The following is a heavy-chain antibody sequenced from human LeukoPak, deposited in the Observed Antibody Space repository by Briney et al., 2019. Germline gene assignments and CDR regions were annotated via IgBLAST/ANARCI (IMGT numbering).Heavy chain of an antibody. V-gene: IGHV3-30*18. CDR2: ISYDGSNK. CDR3: AKDSSGCFDY. D-gene: IGHD6-19*01. J-gene: IGHJ4*02. Sequence: PGRSLRLPCAASGFTFSSYGMHWVRQAPGKGLEWVAVISYDGSNKYYADSVKGRFTISRDNSKNTLYLQMDSLRAEDTAVYYCAKDSSGCFDYWGQGTLVTVSS. CDR1: GFTFSSYG.